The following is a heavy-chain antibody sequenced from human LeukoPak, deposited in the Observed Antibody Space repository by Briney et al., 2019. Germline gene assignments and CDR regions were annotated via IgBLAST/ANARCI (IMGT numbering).Heavy chain of an antibody. V-gene: IGHV3-30*03. J-gene: IGHJ4*02. CDR1: GFTFSSYG. D-gene: IGHD3-22*01. CDR2: ISYDGSNK. CDR3: ARGRSAYYDSSGYYLD. Sequence: GGSLRLSCAASGFTFSSYGMHWVRQAPGKGLEWVAVISYDGSNKYYADSVKGRFTISRDNSKNTLYLQMNSLRAEDTAVYYCARGRSAYYDSSGYYLDLGQGTLVTVSS.